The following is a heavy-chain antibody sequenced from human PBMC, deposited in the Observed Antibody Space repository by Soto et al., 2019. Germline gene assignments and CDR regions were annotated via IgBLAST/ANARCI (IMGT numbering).Heavy chain of an antibody. V-gene: IGHV1-8*01. CDR1: GYTFTSYD. CDR3: ARGRIIVAGGFDP. Sequence: QVQLVQSEAEVKKPGASVKVSCKASGYTFTSYDIIWVRQATGQGLEWMGWMNPSTGNTDSAEKFQGRLTMTRNTSISTVYMELSSLTFEDTAVYYCARGRIIVAGGFDPWGQGTLVTVSS. J-gene: IGHJ5*01. CDR2: MNPSTGNT. D-gene: IGHD6-19*01.